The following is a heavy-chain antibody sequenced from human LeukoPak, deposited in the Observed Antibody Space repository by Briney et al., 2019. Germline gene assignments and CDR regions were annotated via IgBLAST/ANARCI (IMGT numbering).Heavy chain of an antibody. CDR2: IIPIFGTA. CDR1: GYTFTSYD. Sequence: ASVKVSCKASGYTFTSYDINWVRQAPGQGLEWMGGIIPIFGTANYAQKFQGRVTITTDESTSTAYMELSSLRSEDTAVYYCARVVPAAIDAFDIWGQGTMVTVSS. J-gene: IGHJ3*02. D-gene: IGHD2-2*01. CDR3: ARVVPAAIDAFDI. V-gene: IGHV1-69*05.